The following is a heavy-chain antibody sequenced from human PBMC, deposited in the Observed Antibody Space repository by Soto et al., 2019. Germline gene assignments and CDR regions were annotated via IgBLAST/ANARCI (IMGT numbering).Heavy chain of an antibody. V-gene: IGHV1-3*01. CDR2: INAGNGNT. CDR1: GYTSTSYA. Sequence: GGSVKVSCKASGYTSTSYAMHWVRQAPGQRLEWMGWINAGNGNTKYSQKFQGRVTITRDTSASTAYMELSSLRSEDTAVYYCASTDHYGDPYYFDYWGQGTLVTVSS. D-gene: IGHD4-17*01. J-gene: IGHJ4*02. CDR3: ASTDHYGDPYYFDY.